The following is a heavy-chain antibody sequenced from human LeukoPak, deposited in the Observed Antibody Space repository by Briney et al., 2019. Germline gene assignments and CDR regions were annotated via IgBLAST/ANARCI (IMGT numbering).Heavy chain of an antibody. CDR1: GYTFTSYG. V-gene: IGHV1-18*01. D-gene: IGHD6-19*01. CDR2: ISAYNGNT. Sequence: ASVKVSCKASGYTFTSYGISWVRQAPGQGLEWMGWISAYNGNTNYAQKLQGRVTMTTDTSTSTAYMELRSLRSDDTAVYYCAREYSSGWWDYYYMDVWGKGTTVTVSS. J-gene: IGHJ6*03. CDR3: AREYSSGWWDYYYMDV.